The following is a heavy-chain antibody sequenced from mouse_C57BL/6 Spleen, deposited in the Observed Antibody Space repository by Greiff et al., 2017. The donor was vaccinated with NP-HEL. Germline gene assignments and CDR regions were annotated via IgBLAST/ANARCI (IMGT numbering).Heavy chain of an antibody. CDR1: GYAFSSSW. D-gene: IGHD4-1*01. J-gene: IGHJ1*03. V-gene: IGHV1-82*01. Sequence: VQLQQSGPELVKPGASVKISCKASGYAFSSSWMNWVKQRPGKGLEWIGRIYPGDGDTNYNGKFKGKATLTADKSSSTAYMQLSSLTSEDSAVYFCARITGTLYWYFDVWGTGTTVTVSS. CDR2: IYPGDGDT. CDR3: ARITGTLYWYFDV.